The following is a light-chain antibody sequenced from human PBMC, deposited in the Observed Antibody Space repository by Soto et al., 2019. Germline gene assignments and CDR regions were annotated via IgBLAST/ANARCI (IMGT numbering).Light chain of an antibody. CDR3: QQYHNWPPRYT. CDR2: GAS. J-gene: IGKJ2*01. Sequence: EIVMTQSPATLSVSPGERATLSCRASQSVSNYLAWYQQKAGQAPRLLIYGASNRAAGVPDRFSGDGSGTEFTLTISSLQSEDFAVYYCQQYHNWPPRYTFGQGTKLEIK. V-gene: IGKV3-15*01. CDR1: QSVSNY.